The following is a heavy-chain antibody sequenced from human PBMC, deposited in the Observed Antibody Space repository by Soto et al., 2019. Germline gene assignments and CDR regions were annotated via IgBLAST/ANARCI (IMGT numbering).Heavy chain of an antibody. CDR3: ARGGDWKFDY. J-gene: IGHJ4*02. V-gene: IGHV4-4*02. D-gene: IGHD2-21*02. CDR2: IHPSGRT. Sequence: SETLSLTCAVSGDSISSDNWWSWVRQPPGKGLEWIGEIHPSGRTNCNPSLKSRIMMSVERSQNQFSLQVNSMTAADTAVYYCARGGDWKFDYWGQGSQVTVSS. CDR1: GDSISSDNW.